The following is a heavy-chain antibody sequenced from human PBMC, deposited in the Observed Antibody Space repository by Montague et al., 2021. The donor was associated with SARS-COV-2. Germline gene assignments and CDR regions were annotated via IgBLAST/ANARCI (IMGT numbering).Heavy chain of an antibody. CDR3: AKDRATPDYGDAFDL. CDR2: ITYDGINK. J-gene: IGHJ3*01. D-gene: IGHD4/OR15-4a*01. Sequence: SLRLSCAASGFIFSNFAFHWVRQTPGKGLEWVAIITYDGINKFYADSVKGRFTISRDNSKNTLYLRLNSLRREDTAVYYCAKDRATPDYGDAFDLWGRGTLVTVSS. CDR1: GFIFSNFA. V-gene: IGHV3-30*04.